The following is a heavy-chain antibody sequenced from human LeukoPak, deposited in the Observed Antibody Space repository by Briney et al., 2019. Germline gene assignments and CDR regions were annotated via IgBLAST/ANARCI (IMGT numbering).Heavy chain of an antibody. J-gene: IGHJ4*02. CDR3: ARILGYCSGGSCYSGGYFDY. D-gene: IGHD2-15*01. Sequence: RPGGSLRLSCAASGFRFEEYGMSWVRQTPGKRLEWVSSINWDGSSTIYAESVKGRFTITRDNSKNTLYLQMNSLRAEDTAVYYCARILGYCSGGSCYSGGYFDYWGQGTLVTVSS. CDR1: GFRFEEYG. CDR2: INWDGSST. V-gene: IGHV3-20*04.